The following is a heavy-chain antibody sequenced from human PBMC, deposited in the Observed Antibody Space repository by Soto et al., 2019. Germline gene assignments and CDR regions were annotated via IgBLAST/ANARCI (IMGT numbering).Heavy chain of an antibody. CDR2: INAGNGNT. D-gene: IGHD6-19*01. V-gene: IGHV1-3*01. CDR1: GYTFTSYA. J-gene: IGHJ6*02. CDR3: ARDPGAVAGTDYYYYGMDV. Sequence: ASVKVSCKASGYTFTSYAMHWVRQAPGQRLGWMGWINAGNGNTKYSQKFQGRVTITRDTSASTAYMELSSLRSEDTAVYYCARDPGAVAGTDYYYYGMDVWGQGTTVTVSS.